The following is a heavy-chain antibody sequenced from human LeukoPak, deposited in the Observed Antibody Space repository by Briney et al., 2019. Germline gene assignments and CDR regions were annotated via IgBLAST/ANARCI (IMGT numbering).Heavy chain of an antibody. J-gene: IGHJ4*02. D-gene: IGHD6-19*01. CDR3: AKWRRGGWSLDY. CDR2: IYDIGST. V-gene: IGHV4-59*01. CDR1: GGSISSYH. Sequence: SETLSLTCTVSGGSISSYHWNWIRQSPGKGLEWIGYIYDIGSTTYNPSLKSRVTISVDPSKNQFSLKLSSVTAADTAVYYCAKWRRGGWSLDYWGQGTLVTVSS.